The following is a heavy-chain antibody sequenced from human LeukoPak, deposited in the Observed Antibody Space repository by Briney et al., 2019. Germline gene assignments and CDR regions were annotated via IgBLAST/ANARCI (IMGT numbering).Heavy chain of an antibody. J-gene: IGHJ5*02. V-gene: IGHV3-23*01. Sequence: PGGSLRLSCAASGFTFSSYAMRWVRQAPGKVLEWVSAIRGSGGSTYYADSAKGRFTISRDNSKNTLYLQMNRLRAEDTAVYYCAKDSGYYDILTGYPGGDWFDPWGQGTLVTVSS. CDR3: AKDSGYYDILTGYPGGDWFDP. D-gene: IGHD3-9*01. CDR1: GFTFSSYA. CDR2: IRGSGGST.